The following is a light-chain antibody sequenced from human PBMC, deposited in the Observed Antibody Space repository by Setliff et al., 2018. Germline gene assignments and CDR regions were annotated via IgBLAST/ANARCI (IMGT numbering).Light chain of an antibody. V-gene: IGLV2-8*01. CDR3: SSYAGNYIYV. Sequence: QSALTQPPSASGSPGQSVAISCTGTSSDVGRYNFVSWYQHHPGKAPKLIIHEVSKRPSGVPDRFSGSKSGNAASLTVSGLQAEDEADFYCSSYAGNYIYVFGSGTKV. CDR2: EVS. J-gene: IGLJ1*01. CDR1: SSDVGRYNF.